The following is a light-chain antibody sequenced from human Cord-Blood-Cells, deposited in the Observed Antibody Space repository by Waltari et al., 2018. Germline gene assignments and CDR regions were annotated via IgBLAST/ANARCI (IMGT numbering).Light chain of an antibody. Sequence: QSALTQPASVSGSPGQSITISCTGTSSDVGSYNLVSWYQQHPGKAPKLMLYEGSKRPSGVSNRFSGSKSGNTASLTISGRQAEDEADYYCCSYAGSSTLVFGGGTKLTV. CDR3: CSYAGSSTLV. J-gene: IGLJ2*01. CDR2: EGS. V-gene: IGLV2-23*01. CDR1: SSDVGSYNL.